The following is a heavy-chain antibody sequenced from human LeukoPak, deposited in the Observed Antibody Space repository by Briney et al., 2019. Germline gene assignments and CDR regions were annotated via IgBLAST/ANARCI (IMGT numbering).Heavy chain of an antibody. D-gene: IGHD3-22*01. CDR2: INSSGGST. CDR1: GFTFSRHA. V-gene: IGHV3-23*01. J-gene: IGHJ4*02. Sequence: GGSLRLSCAASGFTFSRHAMNWARQAPGKGLEWVSGINSSGGSTYYADSVKGRFTISRDNSKNTLYLQMNSLRAEDTAIYYCAKGPWQNYYDSSGYFDYWGQGTPVTVSS. CDR3: AKGPWQNYYDSSGYFDY.